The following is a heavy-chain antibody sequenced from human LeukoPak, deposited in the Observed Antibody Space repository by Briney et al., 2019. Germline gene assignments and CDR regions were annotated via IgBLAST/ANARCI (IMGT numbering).Heavy chain of an antibody. D-gene: IGHD3-9*01. CDR2: ISSSSSYI. CDR1: GFTFSSYS. V-gene: IGHV3-21*01. CDR3: ARASYDILTGYPYGYFDY. J-gene: IGHJ4*02. Sequence: GGSLRLSCAASGFTFSSYSMNWVRQAPGKGLEWVSSISSSSSYIYYADSVKGRSTISRDNAKNSLYLQMNSLRAEDTAVYYCARASYDILTGYPYGYFDYWGQGTLVTVSS.